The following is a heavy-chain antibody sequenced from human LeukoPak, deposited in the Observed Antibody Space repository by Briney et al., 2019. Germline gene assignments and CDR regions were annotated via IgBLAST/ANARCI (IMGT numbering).Heavy chain of an antibody. J-gene: IGHJ4*02. D-gene: IGHD2-21*02. V-gene: IGHV3-48*04. CDR2: ISSSSTI. CDR3: ARDDPGVVVTPAV. CDR1: GFTFSSYS. Sequence: PGGSLRLSCAASGFTFSSYSMNWVRQAPGKGLEWVSYISSSSTIYYADSVKGRFTISRDNAKNSLYLQMSSLRAEDTAVYYCARDDPGVVVTPAVWGQGTLVTVSS.